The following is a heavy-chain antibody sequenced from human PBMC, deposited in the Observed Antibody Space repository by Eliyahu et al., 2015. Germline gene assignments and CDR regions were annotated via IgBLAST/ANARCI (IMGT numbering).Heavy chain of an antibody. V-gene: IGHV1-8*01. J-gene: IGHJ4*02. Sequence: QVQLVQSPEVKKPGASVKVSCKASGYTFTSYDINWVRQATGQGLEWMGWMNPNSGNTGYAQKFQGRVTMTRNTSISTAYMELSSLRSEDTAVYYCARGTPQLLCSDYWGQGTLVTVSS. D-gene: IGHD2-2*01. CDR1: GYTFTSYD. CDR2: MNPNSGNT. CDR3: ARGTPQLLCSDY.